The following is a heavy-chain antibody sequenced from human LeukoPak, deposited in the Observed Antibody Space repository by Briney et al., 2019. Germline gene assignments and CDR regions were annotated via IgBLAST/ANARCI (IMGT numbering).Heavy chain of an antibody. V-gene: IGHV4-59*01. CDR3: ARGYNYGAHYWFDY. Sequence: SETLSLTCTVSDGSINIYYWSWIRQAPGKGLEWIGYIYNSGSTNYNPSLRRRVTISMDTSKKQFSLRLTSETAADTAMYYCARGYNYGAHYWFDYWGQGTLVTVSS. J-gene: IGHJ4*02. CDR1: DGSINIYY. D-gene: IGHD5-18*01. CDR2: IYNSGST.